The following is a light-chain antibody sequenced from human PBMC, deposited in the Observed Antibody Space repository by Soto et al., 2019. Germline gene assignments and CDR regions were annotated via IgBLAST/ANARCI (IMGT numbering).Light chain of an antibody. Sequence: IQMTQSPSSLSASVGDRVTITCRARQTVNTYLNWYQQRPGKAPKLLISAASSLKSGVPSRFSGSGSGTDFTLTISSLQPEDSATYYCQHSYSTPPTFGQGTRVEIK. J-gene: IGKJ1*01. CDR3: QHSYSTPPT. CDR1: QTVNTY. CDR2: AAS. V-gene: IGKV1-39*01.